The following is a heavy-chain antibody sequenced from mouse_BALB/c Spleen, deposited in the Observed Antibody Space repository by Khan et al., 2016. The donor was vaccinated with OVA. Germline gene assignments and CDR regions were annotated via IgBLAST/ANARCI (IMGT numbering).Heavy chain of an antibody. D-gene: IGHD4-1*01. CDR3: ARGNWQSYYFDY. Sequence: VQLKESGPELVKPGTSVKMSCKASGYRFNSYIIHWVKQRPGQGLEWIGYINPYNGATKYNEKFKGKATLTSDKSSNTAYMELSSLTSEDSAVYYCARGNWQSYYFDYWGQGTTLTVSS. J-gene: IGHJ2*01. V-gene: IGHV1S136*01. CDR2: INPYNGAT. CDR1: GYRFNSYI.